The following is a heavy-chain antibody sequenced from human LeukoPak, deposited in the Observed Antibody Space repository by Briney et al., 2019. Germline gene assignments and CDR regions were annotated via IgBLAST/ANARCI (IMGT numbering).Heavy chain of an antibody. CDR2: IYHSGST. J-gene: IGHJ4*02. CDR3: ARGISIAAAGLDY. Sequence: PSETLSLTCAVSGGSISSGNWWSWVRQPPGKGLEWIGQIYHSGSTNYNPSLKSRVTISVEKSKNQFSLNLTSVTAADTAVYYCARGISIAAAGLDYWGQGTLVTVSS. V-gene: IGHV4-4*02. CDR1: GGSISSGNW. D-gene: IGHD6-13*01.